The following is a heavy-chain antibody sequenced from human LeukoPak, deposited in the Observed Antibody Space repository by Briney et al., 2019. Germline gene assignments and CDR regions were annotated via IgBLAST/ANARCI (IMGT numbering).Heavy chain of an antibody. Sequence: SETLSLTCAVDGGSFSGYYWSWLRQPPGKGLEWIGEINHSGSTNYNPSLKSRVTTSVDTSKNQFSLKLSSVTAADTAVYYCARGVHNWFDPWGQGTLVTVSS. CDR2: INHSGST. D-gene: IGHD6-6*01. J-gene: IGHJ5*02. CDR1: GGSFSGYY. CDR3: ARGVHNWFDP. V-gene: IGHV4-34*01.